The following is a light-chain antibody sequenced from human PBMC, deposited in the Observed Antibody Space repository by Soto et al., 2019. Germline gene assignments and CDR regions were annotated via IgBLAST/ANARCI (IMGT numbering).Light chain of an antibody. CDR1: QGISSH. J-gene: IGKJ5*01. Sequence: IQLTQSPSSRPASVGDRVTITCRASQGISSHLAWYQQKPGKAPKLLIYAASTLQTGVPSRFSGGGSGTDFTLTLSSLQPEDFATDYCQQVNSSTSTFGQGTRLEIK. CDR3: QQVNSSTST. CDR2: AAS. V-gene: IGKV1-9*01.